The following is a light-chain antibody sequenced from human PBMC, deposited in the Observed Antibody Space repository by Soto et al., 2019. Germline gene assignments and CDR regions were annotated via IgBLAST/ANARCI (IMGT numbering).Light chain of an antibody. CDR3: YSAADNNLRV. V-gene: IGLV3-27*01. CDR1: VLAKKY. J-gene: IGLJ3*02. Sequence: SSELTQPSSVSVSPGQTARITCSGDVLAKKYARWFQQKPGQAPVLVIYKDTERPSGIPERFSGSSSGITVTMTISGAQVEDEADYYCYSAADNNLRVFGGGTKLTVL. CDR2: KDT.